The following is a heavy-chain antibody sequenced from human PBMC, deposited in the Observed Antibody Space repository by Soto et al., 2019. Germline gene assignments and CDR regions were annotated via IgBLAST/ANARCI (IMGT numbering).Heavy chain of an antibody. CDR3: ARDSGNYDFWSGYYRGWFDP. J-gene: IGHJ5*02. V-gene: IGHV4-34*01. CDR1: GGSFSGYY. CDR2: INHSGST. D-gene: IGHD3-3*01. Sequence: SETLSLTCAVYGGSFSGYYWTWIRQPPGTGLEWIGEINHSGSTNYNPSLKSRVTISVDTSKNQFSLKLTSVTAADTAVYYCARDSGNYDFWSGYYRGWFDPWGQGTLVTVSS.